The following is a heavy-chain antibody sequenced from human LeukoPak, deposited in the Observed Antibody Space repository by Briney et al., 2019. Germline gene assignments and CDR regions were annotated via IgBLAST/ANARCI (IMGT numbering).Heavy chain of an antibody. D-gene: IGHD3-22*01. CDR2: ISGSGGST. CDR1: GFTFSSYA. J-gene: IGHJ4*02. CDR3: AKDLWLADDYGDY. Sequence: GGSLRLSCAASGFTFSSYAMSWVRQAPGKGLEWVSAISGSGGSTYYADSVKGRFTISRDNSKSTLYLQMNSLRAEDTAVYYCAKDLWLADDYGDYWGQGTLVTVSS. V-gene: IGHV3-23*01.